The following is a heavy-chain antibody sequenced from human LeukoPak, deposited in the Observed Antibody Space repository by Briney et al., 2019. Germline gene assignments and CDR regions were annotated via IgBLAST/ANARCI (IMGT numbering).Heavy chain of an antibody. CDR1: GFTFSSYG. CDR3: AKDLDAFDI. Sequence: GGSLRLSCAASGFTFSSYGMHWVRQAPGKGLEWVAVISYDGSNKYYADSVKGRFTISRDNSKNTLYLQMNSLRAEDTAVYYCAKDLDAFDIWGQGTMVTVSS. J-gene: IGHJ3*02. CDR2: ISYDGSNK. V-gene: IGHV3-30*18.